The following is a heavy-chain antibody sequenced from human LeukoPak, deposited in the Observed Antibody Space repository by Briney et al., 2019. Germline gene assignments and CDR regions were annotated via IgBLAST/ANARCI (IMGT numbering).Heavy chain of an antibody. CDR3: VKDDSYYYDSSGYPH. J-gene: IGHJ4*02. V-gene: IGHV3-64D*09. CDR2: ISSNGGST. CDR1: GFTFSTYF. D-gene: IGHD3-22*01. Sequence: GGSLRLSCSASGFTFSTYFMLWVRQAPGKGLEYVSAISSNGGSTYYADSVKGRFTISRDNSKNTLYLQMGSLRAEDTAVYHCVKDDSYYYDSSGYPHWGQGTLVTVSS.